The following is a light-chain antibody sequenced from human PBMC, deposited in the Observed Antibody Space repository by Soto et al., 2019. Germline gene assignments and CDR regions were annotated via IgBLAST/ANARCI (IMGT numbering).Light chain of an antibody. CDR2: TAS. CDR3: IQDYNYPLT. J-gene: IGKJ4*01. V-gene: IGKV1-6*01. CDR1: QNITNN. Sequence: IQMTQSPSSLSASIGDRVTITCQASQNITNNLSWYQQKPGKAPNLLIYTASTLQSGVPSRFSGSGSGTDFTLTISSLQPEDFATYYCIQDYNYPLTFGGGTKVDIK.